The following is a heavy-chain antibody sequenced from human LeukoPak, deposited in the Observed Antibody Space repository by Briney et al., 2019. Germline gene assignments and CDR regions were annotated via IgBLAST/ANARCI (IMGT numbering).Heavy chain of an antibody. CDR3: ARLGAGPTYYDFWSGYSSFYFDY. D-gene: IGHD3-3*01. J-gene: IGHJ4*02. V-gene: IGHV4-39*02. Sequence: PSETLSLTCTVSGGSTSSGNYYWGWIRQPPGKGLEWIGRISSSGNTYYNPSLKSRITISIDTSKNHFSLKLSSVTAADTAVYYCARLGAGPTYYDFWSGYSSFYFDYWGQGTLVTVSS. CDR2: ISSSGNT. CDR1: GGSTSSGNYY.